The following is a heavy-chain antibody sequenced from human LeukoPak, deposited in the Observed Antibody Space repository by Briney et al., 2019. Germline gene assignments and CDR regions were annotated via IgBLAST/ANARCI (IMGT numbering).Heavy chain of an antibody. CDR1: GFTFSNYA. V-gene: IGHV3-30*04. CDR3: ARSTGDFDH. D-gene: IGHD3-9*01. Sequence: GRSLRLSCAASGFTFSNYAMHWVRQAPGKGLEWVATISDAPRNQYYAASVKGRFSISRDNSKNTLFLQMNSLRPEDTAVYYCARSTGDFDHWGQGTLVTVSS. CDR2: ISDAPRNQ. J-gene: IGHJ4*02.